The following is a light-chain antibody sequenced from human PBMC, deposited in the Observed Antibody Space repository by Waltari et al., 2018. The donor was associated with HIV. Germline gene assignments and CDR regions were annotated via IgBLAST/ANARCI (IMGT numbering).Light chain of an antibody. CDR1: QDINNL. J-gene: IGKJ2*01. CDR3: QHQYGFPPYT. Sequence: IQMTQSPSSLSASVGDRVTITCQASQDINNLLNWYQQRPGQAPKVLIYDASNLETGVPSRFGGSGSGTDFTFTINSLQPEDIATYYCQHQYGFPPYTFGQGTKVEIE. CDR2: DAS. V-gene: IGKV1-33*01.